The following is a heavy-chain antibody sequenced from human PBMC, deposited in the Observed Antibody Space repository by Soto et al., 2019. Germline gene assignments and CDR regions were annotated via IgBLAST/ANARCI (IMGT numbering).Heavy chain of an antibody. V-gene: IGHV1-8*01. CDR1: AYALTSND. J-gene: IGHJ4*02. CDR3: ARGPRNWGVDY. CDR2: MNPNNGNT. D-gene: IGHD7-27*01. Sequence: SVKLTCKDAAYALTSNDINWVRQATGQDFEWMGWMNPNNGNTAYAQKFQGRVTMTRDTSKSTAFMELSSLTSEDTAVYYCARGPRNWGVDYWGQGILVTVSS.